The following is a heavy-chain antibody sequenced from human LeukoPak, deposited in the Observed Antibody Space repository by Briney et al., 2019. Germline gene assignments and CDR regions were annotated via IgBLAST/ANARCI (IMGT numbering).Heavy chain of an antibody. CDR3: ARLVIIPATRLSTYYYYYMDV. D-gene: IGHD2-15*01. J-gene: IGHJ6*03. CDR2: IDHSGST. CDR1: GGSFSGFY. V-gene: IGHV4-34*01. Sequence: SETLSLTCAVYGGSFSGFYWSWIRQPPGKGLEWVGEIDHSGSTNYNPSLKSRITMSVDTSKNQVSLKLTSVTAADTAVYYCARLVIIPATRLSTYYYYYMDVWGKGTTVTVPS.